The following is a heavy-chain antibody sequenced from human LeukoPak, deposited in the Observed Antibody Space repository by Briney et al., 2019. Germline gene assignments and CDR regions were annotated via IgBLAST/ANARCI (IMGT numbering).Heavy chain of an antibody. V-gene: IGHV3-48*03. CDR2: ISRSGATI. J-gene: IGHJ4*02. D-gene: IGHD2-21*02. Sequence: GGSLRLSCAASGFTFSSYGMYWVRQAPGKGPEWISYISRSGATIYYADSVKGRFTISRDNAKNSLYLQMSSLGAEDTAIYYCSRDRGGGDIYFDYWGQGTLVTVSS. CDR1: GFTFSSYG. CDR3: SRDRGGGDIYFDY.